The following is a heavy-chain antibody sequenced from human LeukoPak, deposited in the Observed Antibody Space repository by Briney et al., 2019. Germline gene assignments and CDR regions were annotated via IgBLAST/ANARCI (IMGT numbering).Heavy chain of an antibody. CDR3: ARDRGSYYFDSSGYRWDKYFDY. CDR1: GFTFSSYS. D-gene: IGHD3-22*01. Sequence: GGSLRLSCAASGFTFSSYSMNWVRQAPGKGLEWVSSISSSSSYIYYADSVKGRFTISRDNAKNSLYLQMNSLRAEDTAVYYCARDRGSYYFDSSGYRWDKYFDYWGQGTLVTVSS. CDR2: ISSSSSYI. J-gene: IGHJ4*02. V-gene: IGHV3-21*01.